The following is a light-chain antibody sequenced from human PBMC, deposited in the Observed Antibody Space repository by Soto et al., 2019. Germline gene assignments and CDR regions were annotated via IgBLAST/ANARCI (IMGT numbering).Light chain of an antibody. CDR3: SSYTSSSTYV. CDR1: SSDVGGYNY. Sequence: QSALTQPASVSGSPGQSITISCTGTSSDVGGYNYVSWYQQHPGKAPKHMIYDVSNRPSRVSNRFSGSKSGNTASLTISCLQAEDEADYYCSSYTSSSTYVFGTGTKLAVL. V-gene: IGLV2-14*01. CDR2: DVS. J-gene: IGLJ1*01.